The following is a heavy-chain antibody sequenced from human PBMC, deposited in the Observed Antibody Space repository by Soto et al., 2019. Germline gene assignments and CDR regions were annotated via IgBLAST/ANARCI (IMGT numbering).Heavy chain of an antibody. CDR1: GFTFSSYA. Sequence: QVQLVESGGGVVQPGRSLRLSCAASGFTFSSYAMHWVRQAPGKGLEWVAVISYDGSNKYYADSVKGRFTISRDNSKNTLYLQMNSLRAEDRAVYYCARDGLGTSYYGMDVWGQGTTVTVSS. J-gene: IGHJ6*02. V-gene: IGHV3-30-3*01. D-gene: IGHD1-26*01. CDR2: ISYDGSNK. CDR3: ARDGLGTSYYGMDV.